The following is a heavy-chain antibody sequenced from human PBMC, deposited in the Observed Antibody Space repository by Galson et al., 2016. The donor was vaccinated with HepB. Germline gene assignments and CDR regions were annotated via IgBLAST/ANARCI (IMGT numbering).Heavy chain of an antibody. Sequence: SVKVSCKASGYTFTGYYMHWVRQAPGQGLEWMGWINPNGGGTKYAQNFQGRVTLTRDTSLSTAHMELTRLKSDDTAVYYCARLKFTFLGVVNDAFDMWGQGTMVTVSS. CDR2: INPNGGGT. D-gene: IGHD3-3*01. CDR3: ARLKFTFLGVVNDAFDM. CDR1: GYTFTGYY. J-gene: IGHJ3*02. V-gene: IGHV1-2*02.